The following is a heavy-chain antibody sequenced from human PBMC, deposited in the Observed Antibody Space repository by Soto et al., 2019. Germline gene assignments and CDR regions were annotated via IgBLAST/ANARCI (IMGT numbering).Heavy chain of an antibody. CDR1: GGSISSSSYY. D-gene: IGHD2-15*01. V-gene: IGHV4-39*01. CDR3: SRHTPPISLPDH. J-gene: IGHJ4*02. CDR2: IYYSGST. Sequence: QLQLQESGPGLVKPSETLSLTCTVSGGSISSSSYYWGWIRQPPGKGLEWIGSIYYSGSTYYNPSPKSRVPLSGDPSKNPFSLKLSSVTAADTAVYYCSRHTPPISLPDHWGQGTLVTVSS.